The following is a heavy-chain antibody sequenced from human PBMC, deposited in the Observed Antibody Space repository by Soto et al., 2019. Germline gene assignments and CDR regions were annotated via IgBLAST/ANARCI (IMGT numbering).Heavy chain of an antibody. CDR1: GYSISSGYY. CDR3: ARNDYGDYEAPYFNWFDP. J-gene: IGHJ5*02. Sequence: SETLSLTCAVSGYSISSGYYWGWIRQPPGKGLEWIGSIYHSGSTYYNPSLKSRVTISVDTSKNQFSLKLSSVTAADTAVCYCARNDYGDYEAPYFNWFDPWGQGTLVTVSS. V-gene: IGHV4-38-2*01. D-gene: IGHD4-17*01. CDR2: IYHSGST.